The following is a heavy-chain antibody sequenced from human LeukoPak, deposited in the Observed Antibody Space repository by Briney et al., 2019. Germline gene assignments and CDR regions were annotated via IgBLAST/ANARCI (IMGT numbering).Heavy chain of an antibody. CDR1: GGSVSSGSNY. V-gene: IGHV4-61*01. J-gene: IGHJ4*02. CDR2: IYYSGST. Sequence: SETLSLTCTVSGGSVSSGSNYWSWIRQPPGKRLEWIGYIYYSGSTNYNPSLKSRVTISVDSSKNQFSLKLSSVTAADTAVYYCARVLKYYYGSGIYSYYFDYWGRGTLVTVSS. D-gene: IGHD3-10*01. CDR3: ARVLKYYYGSGIYSYYFDY.